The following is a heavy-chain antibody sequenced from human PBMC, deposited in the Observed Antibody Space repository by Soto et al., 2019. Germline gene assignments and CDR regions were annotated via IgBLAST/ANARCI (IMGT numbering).Heavy chain of an antibody. D-gene: IGHD3-22*01. CDR3: ARVTERYYESSGYYTYWYFDL. V-gene: IGHV1-18*01. J-gene: IGHJ2*01. Sequence: QVQLVQSGAEVKKPGASVKVSCKASGYTFTSYGISWVRQAPGQGLEWMGWISAYNGNTNYAQKLQGRVTMTTDTSTSTAYMELRSLRSDDTAVYYCARVTERYYESSGYYTYWYFDLWGRCTLVTVSA. CDR2: ISAYNGNT. CDR1: GYTFTSYG.